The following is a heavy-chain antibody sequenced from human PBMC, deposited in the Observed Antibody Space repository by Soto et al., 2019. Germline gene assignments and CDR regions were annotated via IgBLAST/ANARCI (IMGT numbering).Heavy chain of an antibody. CDR3: ARDDIVVVPAADYYYYYAMDV. Sequence: QVQLQESGPGLVKPSETLSLTCTVSGGSISSYYWSWIRQPAGKGLEWIGRIYTSGSTNYNPSLKSRVTMSVDTSKNQFSLKLSSVTAADTAVYYCARDDIVVVPAADYYYYYAMDVWGQGTTVTVSS. J-gene: IGHJ6*02. V-gene: IGHV4-4*07. D-gene: IGHD2-2*01. CDR2: IYTSGST. CDR1: GGSISSYY.